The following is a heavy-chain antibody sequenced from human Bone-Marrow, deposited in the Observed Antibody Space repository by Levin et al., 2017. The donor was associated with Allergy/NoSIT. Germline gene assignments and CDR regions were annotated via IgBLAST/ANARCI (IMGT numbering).Heavy chain of an antibody. CDR2: VNVRGDST. Sequence: PGGSLRLSCVASGFTFKDYGMNWVRQIPGKGPEWVSHVNVRGDSTLYADSVRGRFTISRDNSLQTVFLQMSSLTADDTAVYFCSKDKATYCSGPICDFGIDGWGQGTMVIVSS. CDR3: SKDKATYCSGPICDFGIDG. CDR1: GFTFKDYG. D-gene: IGHD2-15*01. V-gene: IGHV3-23*01. J-gene: IGHJ6*02.